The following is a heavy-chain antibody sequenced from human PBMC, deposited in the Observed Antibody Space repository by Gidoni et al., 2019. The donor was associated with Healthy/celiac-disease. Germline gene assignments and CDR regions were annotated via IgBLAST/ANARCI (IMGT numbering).Heavy chain of an antibody. CDR2: IIPIFGTA. CDR3: ASGFFPMVRGVPYYYYGMDV. D-gene: IGHD3-10*01. V-gene: IGHV1-69*01. CDR1: GGTFSSYA. Sequence: QVQLVQSGAEVKKPGSSVKVSCKASGGTFSSYAISWVRQAPGQGLEWMGGIIPIFGTANYAQKFQGRVTITADESTSTAYMELSSLRSEDTAVYYCASGFFPMVRGVPYYYYGMDVWGQGTTVTVSS. J-gene: IGHJ6*02.